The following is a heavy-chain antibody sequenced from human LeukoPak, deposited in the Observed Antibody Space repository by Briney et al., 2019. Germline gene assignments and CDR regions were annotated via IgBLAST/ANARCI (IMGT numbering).Heavy chain of an antibody. J-gene: IGHJ5*02. CDR1: GFTFSSYA. V-gene: IGHV3-23*01. Sequence: GGSLRLSCAASGFTFSSYAMSWVRQAPGKGLEWVSAISGSGGSTYYADSVKGRFTISRDNSKNTLYLQMNSLRAEDTAVYYCAKEGFRIAAAGNWFDPWGQGTLVTVSS. CDR2: ISGSGGST. D-gene: IGHD6-13*01. CDR3: AKEGFRIAAAGNWFDP.